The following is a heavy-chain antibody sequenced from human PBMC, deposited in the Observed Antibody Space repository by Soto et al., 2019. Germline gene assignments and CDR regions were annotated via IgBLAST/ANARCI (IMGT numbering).Heavy chain of an antibody. J-gene: IGHJ3*01. CDR3: ARPSGNYERAFDV. Sequence: EAQLVESGGGLIQPGGSLRLSCATSGFTVSSNYMVWVRQAPGKGLECVSATFGCGRTYYADSVKGRFTSSKDNSKNTLYLQMTRLRVEDTAIYYCARPSGNYERAFDVWGQGTVVTVSS. V-gene: IGHV3-53*01. D-gene: IGHD1-26*01. CDR2: TFGCGRT. CDR1: GFTVSSNY.